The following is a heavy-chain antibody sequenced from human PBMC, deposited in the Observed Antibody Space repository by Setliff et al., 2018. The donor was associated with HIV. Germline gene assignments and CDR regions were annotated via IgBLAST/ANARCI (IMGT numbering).Heavy chain of an antibody. CDR2: IYSDGSS. V-gene: IGHV3-53*01. Sequence: ETLSLTCTVSGGSISSYYWSWVRQAPGKGLEWVSVIYSDGSSYYADSVRGRFTISRDNYKNTLYLQMNSLRPEDTAVYYCARDSPLSHFDYWGQGILVTVSS. CDR1: GGSISSYY. CDR3: ARDSPLSHFDY. J-gene: IGHJ4*02.